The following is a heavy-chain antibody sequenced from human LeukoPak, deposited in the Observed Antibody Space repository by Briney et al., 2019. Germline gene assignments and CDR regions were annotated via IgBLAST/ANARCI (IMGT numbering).Heavy chain of an antibody. V-gene: IGHV3-30-3*01. J-gene: IGHJ4*02. CDR1: GFTFSSYA. CDR3: ARGGILAIRGVFDY. D-gene: IGHD3-10*01. Sequence: GGSLRLSCAASGFTFSSYAMHWVRQAPGKGLEWVAVISYDGSNKYYADSVKGRFTISRDNSKNTLYLQMNSLRAEDTAVYYCARGGILAIRGVFDYWGQGTLVTVSS. CDR2: ISYDGSNK.